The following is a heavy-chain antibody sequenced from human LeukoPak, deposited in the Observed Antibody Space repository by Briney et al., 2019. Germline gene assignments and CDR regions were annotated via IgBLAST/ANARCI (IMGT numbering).Heavy chain of an antibody. V-gene: IGHV3-21*01. J-gene: IGHJ5*02. CDR1: GFTLSPYN. CDR3: ASDRREWFGRNWFDP. Sequence: AGGSLRLSCVASGFTLSPYNMHWVRQAPGKGLEWVSAIIAGSTYIYYADSVKGRFTVSRDNARDSLYLQMNSLRAEGTAVYCGASDRREWFGRNWFDPWGQGTLVTVSS. CDR2: IIAGSTYI. D-gene: IGHD3-10*01.